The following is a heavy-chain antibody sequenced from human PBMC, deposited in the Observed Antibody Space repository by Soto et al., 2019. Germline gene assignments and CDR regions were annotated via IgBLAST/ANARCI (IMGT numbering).Heavy chain of an antibody. CDR2: IYGDGRT. J-gene: IGHJ4*02. Sequence: PGGSLRLSCAASGLTVSRNYMSWVRQAPGKGLEWVSVIYGDGRTYYADSVKGRFTISRDNSKNTLYLQMNSLRAEDTAVYYCARDYLEMATVYYFDYWGQGTLVTVSS. V-gene: IGHV3-53*05. D-gene: IGHD4-4*01. CDR1: GLTVSRNY. CDR3: ARDYLEMATVYYFDY.